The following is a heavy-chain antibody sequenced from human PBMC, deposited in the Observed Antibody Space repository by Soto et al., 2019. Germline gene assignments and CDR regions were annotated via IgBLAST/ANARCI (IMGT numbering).Heavy chain of an antibody. CDR3: AHAYGGRSLY. V-gene: IGHV2-5*02. J-gene: IGHJ4*02. Sequence: QITLKESGPTLVNPTQTLTLTCTFSGFSLTTDRVGVGWIRQPPGEALEWLAVIYWDDSKTYRPSLESRLTITKDTSKNQVALTMPNMDSLDTATYYCAHAYGGRSLYWGQGTLVTVSS. CDR1: GFSLTTDRVG. CDR2: IYWDDSK. D-gene: IGHD1-26*01.